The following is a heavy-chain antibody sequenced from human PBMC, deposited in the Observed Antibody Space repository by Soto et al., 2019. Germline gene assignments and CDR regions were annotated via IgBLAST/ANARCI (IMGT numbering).Heavy chain of an antibody. V-gene: IGHV1-18*04. J-gene: IGHJ4*02. Sequence: QVQLVQSGAEVKKPGASVKVSCKPSGYTFASYGISWVRQGPGQGFQGMGWISVYDGNTKYAPKHQCRVTITTYRSTGTAYMELRSLRSDDTAVYYCARDSPLDYWGEGTLVTVSS. CDR2: ISVYDGNT. CDR3: ARDSPLDY. CDR1: GYTFASYG.